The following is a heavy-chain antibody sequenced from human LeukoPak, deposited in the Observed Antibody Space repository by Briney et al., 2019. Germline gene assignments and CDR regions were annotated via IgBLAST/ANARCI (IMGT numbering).Heavy chain of an antibody. J-gene: IGHJ4*02. CDR3: ARRAGAYSHPYDY. CDR1: GGSISSYY. V-gene: IGHV4-59*12. D-gene: IGHD2-15*01. Sequence: TPSETLSLTCTVSGGSISSYYWSWIRQPPGKGLEWIGYIFYSGSTNYNPSLKSRVTISVDTSKNQFSLKLSSVTAADTAVYYCARRAGAYSHPYDYWGQGTLVTVSS. CDR2: IFYSGST.